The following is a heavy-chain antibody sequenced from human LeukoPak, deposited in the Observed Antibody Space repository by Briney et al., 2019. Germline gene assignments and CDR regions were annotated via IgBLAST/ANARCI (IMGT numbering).Heavy chain of an antibody. J-gene: IGHJ5*01. CDR1: GFSFSSSS. V-gene: IGHV3-23*01. D-gene: IGHD3/OR15-3a*01. CDR2: VSHDGRNT. CDR3: AKGWTMFDS. Sequence: PGGSLRLPCVASGFSFSSSSMSWVRQAPGKGLEWVSSVSHDGRNTHYAASVKGRFTVSRDNSKNALSVQMNSLRAEDAALYYCAKGWTMFDSWSQGILVTVSS.